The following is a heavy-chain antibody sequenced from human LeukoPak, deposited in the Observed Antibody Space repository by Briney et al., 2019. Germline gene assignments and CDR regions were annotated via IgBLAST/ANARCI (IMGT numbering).Heavy chain of an antibody. CDR2: INPNSGGT. CDR3: ARGTYCGGDCPPGMDV. V-gene: IGHV1-2*02. D-gene: IGHD2-21*01. Sequence: ASVKVSCKTSGFTFTGYYIHWVRQAPGQGLEWMGWINPNSGGTNYAQKLQGRVTMTRDTSISTAYMELSRLRSDDTAVYYCARGTYCGGDCPPGMDVWGKGTTVTVSS. J-gene: IGHJ6*03. CDR1: GFTFTGYY.